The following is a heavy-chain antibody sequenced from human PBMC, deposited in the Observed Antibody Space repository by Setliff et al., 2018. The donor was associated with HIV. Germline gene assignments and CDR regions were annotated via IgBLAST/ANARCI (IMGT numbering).Heavy chain of an antibody. CDR2: ISAYNGNT. J-gene: IGHJ3*02. CDR3: ARGLYSSSSRGAFDI. D-gene: IGHD6-6*01. Sequence: GASVKVSCKASGYTFTSYGITWMRQAPGQGLEWMGWISAYNGNTDYAQKVQGRVTMTTGTSTSTAYMELRSLRSDDTAVYYCARGLYSSSSRGAFDIWGQGTMVTVS. CDR1: GYTFTSYG. V-gene: IGHV1-18*01.